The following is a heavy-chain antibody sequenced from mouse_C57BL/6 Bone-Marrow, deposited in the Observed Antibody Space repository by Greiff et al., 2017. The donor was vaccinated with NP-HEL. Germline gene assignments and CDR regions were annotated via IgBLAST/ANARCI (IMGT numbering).Heavy chain of an antibody. CDR3: TRSGLDDDYDGCAY. J-gene: IGHJ3*01. CDR1: GYTFTDYE. CDR2: IDPEAGGT. Sequence: QVQLQQSGAELVRPGASVTLSCKASGYTFTDYEMHWVKQTPVHGLEWIGAIDPEAGGTAYNQKFKGKAILTADKSSSTAYMELRSLTSEDSAVYYCTRSGLDDDYDGCAYWGQGTLVTVSA. V-gene: IGHV1-15*01. D-gene: IGHD2-4*01.